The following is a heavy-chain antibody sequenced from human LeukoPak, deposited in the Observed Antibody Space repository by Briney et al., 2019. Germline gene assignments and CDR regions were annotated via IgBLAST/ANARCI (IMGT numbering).Heavy chain of an antibody. CDR3: ARSYYDSSGYYLVTVNYYYGMDV. Sequence: SETLSLTCTVSGGSVSSGSYYWSWIRQPPGKGLEWIGYTYYSGSTNYNPSLKSRVTISVDTSKNQFSLKLSSVTAADTAVYYCARSYYDSSGYYLVTVNYYYGMDVWGQGTTVTVSS. V-gene: IGHV4-61*01. D-gene: IGHD3-22*01. J-gene: IGHJ6*02. CDR1: GGSVSSGSYY. CDR2: TYYSGST.